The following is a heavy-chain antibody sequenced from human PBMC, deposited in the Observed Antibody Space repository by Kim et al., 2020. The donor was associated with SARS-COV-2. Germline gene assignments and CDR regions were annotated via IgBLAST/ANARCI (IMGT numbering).Heavy chain of an antibody. V-gene: IGHV3-30*18. Sequence: GGSLRLSCAASGFTFGAYAIHWVRQAPGKGLEWVAVITYDGSNIYYADSVKGRFTISRDNSKNTLYLQMNSLRTEDTAVYYCAKSFSGSYCGYDYWGQGTLVTVSS. CDR1: GFTFGAYA. D-gene: IGHD1-26*01. J-gene: IGHJ4*02. CDR3: AKSFSGSYCGYDY. CDR2: ITYDGSNI.